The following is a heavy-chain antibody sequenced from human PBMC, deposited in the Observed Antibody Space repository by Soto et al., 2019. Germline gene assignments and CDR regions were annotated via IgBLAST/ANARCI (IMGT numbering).Heavy chain of an antibody. CDR1: GYTFTDYA. CDR3: ARSTSPSTVTLPYYYYGMDV. J-gene: IGHJ6*02. CDR2: INAGNGNT. D-gene: IGHD4-17*01. Sequence: QVQLAQSGAEEKKPGASVKVSCKASGYTFTDYAIHWVRQAPGQRLEWMGWINAGNGNTKCSQKFQGRVTITRDTSATTAYMELSRLTSEDTSVYYCARSTSPSTVTLPYYYYGMDVWGQGTTVTVSS. V-gene: IGHV1-3*05.